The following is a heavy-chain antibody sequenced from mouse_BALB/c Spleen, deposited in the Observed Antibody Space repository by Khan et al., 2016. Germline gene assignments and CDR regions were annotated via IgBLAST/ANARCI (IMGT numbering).Heavy chain of an antibody. CDR1: GFSITSDYS. CDR2: IHYSGST. Sequence: EVQLQESGPDLVKPSQSLSLTCTVTGFSITSDYSWHWIRQFPGNKLEWMGYIHYSGSTNYNPSLKSRTSITRDTSKNKFFLQLNSVTTEDTSTFSCASYYYCGAPWFAYWGQGTLVTVSS. D-gene: IGHD1-1*01. J-gene: IGHJ3*01. V-gene: IGHV3-1*02. CDR3: ASYYYCGAPWFAY.